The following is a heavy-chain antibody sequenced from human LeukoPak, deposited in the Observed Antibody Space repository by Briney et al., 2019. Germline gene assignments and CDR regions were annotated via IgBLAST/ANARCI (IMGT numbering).Heavy chain of an antibody. D-gene: IGHD3-3*01. CDR3: AKLSDFWSGYPQSFMDV. CDR2: ISASSSTI. CDR1: GFTFSIFS. V-gene: IGHV3-48*01. Sequence: GGSLRLSCAASGFTFSIFSMNWVRQAPGKGLEWVSYISASSSTIYYADSVEGRFTISRDNSKNTLYLQMNSLRAEDTAVYYCAKLSDFWSGYPQSFMDVWGKGTTVTVSS. J-gene: IGHJ6*03.